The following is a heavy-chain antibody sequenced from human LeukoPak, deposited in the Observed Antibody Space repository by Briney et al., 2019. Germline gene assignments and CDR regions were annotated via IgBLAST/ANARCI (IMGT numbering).Heavy chain of an antibody. V-gene: IGHV4-31*03. CDR2: IYYSGST. J-gene: IGHJ4*02. CDR1: GGSISSGGYY. CDR3: ARGPMWNRYFDY. Sequence: TSETLSLTCTVSGGSISSGGYYWSWIRQHPRKGLEWIGYIYYSGSTYYNPSLKSRVTISVDTSKNQFSLKLSSVTAADTAVYYCARGPMWNRYFDYWGQGTLVTVSS. D-gene: IGHD1/OR15-1a*01.